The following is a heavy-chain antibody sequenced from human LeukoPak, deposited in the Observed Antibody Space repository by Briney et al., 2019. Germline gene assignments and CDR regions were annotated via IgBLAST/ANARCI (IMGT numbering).Heavy chain of an antibody. CDR2: ISAYNGNT. Sequence: EASVKVSCTASGYTFTSYGISWVRQAPGQGLEWMGWISAYNGNTNYAQKLQGRVTMTTDTSTSTAYMELRSLRSDDTAVYYCARDPYGSGSSYYYYGMDVWGKGTTVTVSS. CDR3: ARDPYGSGSSYYYYGMDV. D-gene: IGHD3-10*01. CDR1: GYTFTSYG. V-gene: IGHV1-18*04. J-gene: IGHJ6*04.